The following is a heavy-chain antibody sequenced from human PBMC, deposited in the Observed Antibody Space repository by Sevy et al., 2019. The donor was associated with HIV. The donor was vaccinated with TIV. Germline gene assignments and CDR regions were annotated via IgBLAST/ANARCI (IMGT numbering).Heavy chain of an antibody. V-gene: IGHV3-48*02. CDR2: ISSSSTTI. CDR3: ARGFMGADYYYGMDV. D-gene: IGHD3-3*01. J-gene: IGHJ6*02. CDR1: RLTFSSSS. Sequence: GGCLRLSCAASRLTFSSSSVIWVRQAPGKGLEWVSYISSSSTTIYYADSVKGRFTISRDNAKNSLYLQMNSLRDEDTAGYYCARGFMGADYYYGMDVWGQGTTVTVSS.